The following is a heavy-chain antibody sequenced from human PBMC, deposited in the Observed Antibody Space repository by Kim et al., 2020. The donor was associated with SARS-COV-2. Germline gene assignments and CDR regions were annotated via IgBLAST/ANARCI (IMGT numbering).Heavy chain of an antibody. CDR3: AKGLTGDTTY. D-gene: IGHD7-27*01. V-gene: IGHV3-30*02. Sequence: NKYYADSVKGRFTISRDNSKNTLYLQMNSLRAEDTAVYYCAKGLTGDTTYWGRGTLVTVSS. J-gene: IGHJ4*02. CDR2: NK.